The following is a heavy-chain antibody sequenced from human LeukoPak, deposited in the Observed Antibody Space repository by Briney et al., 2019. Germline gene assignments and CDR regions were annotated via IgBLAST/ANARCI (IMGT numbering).Heavy chain of an antibody. V-gene: IGHV4-38-2*02. CDR1: GYSISSGYY. D-gene: IGHD6-19*01. Sequence: SETLSLTCTVSGYSISSGYYWGWIRQPPGKGLEWIGSIYHSGSTYYNPSLKSRVTISVDTSKNQFSLKLSSVTAADTAVYYCACVKQWPLYYFDYWGQGTLVTVSS. CDR2: IYHSGST. J-gene: IGHJ4*02. CDR3: ACVKQWPLYYFDY.